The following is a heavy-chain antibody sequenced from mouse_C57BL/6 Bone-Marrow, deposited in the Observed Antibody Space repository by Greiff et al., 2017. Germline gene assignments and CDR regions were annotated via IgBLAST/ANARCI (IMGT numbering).Heavy chain of an antibody. D-gene: IGHD1-1*01. V-gene: IGHV1-59*01. CDR1: GYTFTSYW. CDR3: ARGGYGSSYDYAMDY. CDR2: IDPSDSYT. J-gene: IGHJ4*01. Sequence: QVHVKQSGAELVRPGTSVKLSCKASGYTFTSYWMHWVKQRPGQGLEWIGVIDPSDSYTNYNQKFKGKATLTVDTSSSTAYMQLSSLTSEDSAVYYCARGGYGSSYDYAMDYWGQGTSVTVSS.